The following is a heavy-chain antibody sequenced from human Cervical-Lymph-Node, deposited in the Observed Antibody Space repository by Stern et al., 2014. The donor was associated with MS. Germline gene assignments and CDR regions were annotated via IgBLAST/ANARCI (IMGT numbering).Heavy chain of an antibody. J-gene: IGHJ5*02. CDR3: ARRGSRELWFGFDP. CDR1: GFTFSSYW. D-gene: IGHD3-10*01. Sequence: EVQLVESGGGLVQPGGSLRLSCAASGFTFSSYWMSWVRQAPGKGLEWVANIKQDGSEKYYVNSVKGRFTISRDNAKNSLYLQMNSLKVEDTAVYYCARRGSRELWFGFDPWGQGTLVTVSS. CDR2: IKQDGSEK. V-gene: IGHV3-7*01.